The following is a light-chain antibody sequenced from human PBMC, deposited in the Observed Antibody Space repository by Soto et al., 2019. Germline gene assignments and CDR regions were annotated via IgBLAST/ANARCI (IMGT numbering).Light chain of an antibody. CDR3: GTWDSSLTSWV. CDR2: DNN. J-gene: IGLJ3*02. Sequence: QSVLTQPPSVSAAPGHRVSISCSGSDSNIGNNYISWYRQVPGTAPKVVIYDNNKRPSWIPDRFSASKSGTSSTLAITGLRTGDEAFYYCGTWDSSLTSWVFGGGTKLTVL. CDR1: DSNIGNNY. V-gene: IGLV1-51*01.